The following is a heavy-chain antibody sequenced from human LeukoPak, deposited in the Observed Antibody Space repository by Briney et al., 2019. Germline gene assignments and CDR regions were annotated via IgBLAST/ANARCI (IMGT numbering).Heavy chain of an antibody. Sequence: PSETLSLTCTVSGGSISTFYWSWIRQPPGKGLEWIGYIYHRGSATYNPSLKSRVAISLDTSKNQFSLKLSSVTAADTAVYYCARDRYGDRGGIFDYWGQGTLVTVSS. CDR3: ARDRYGDRGGIFDY. D-gene: IGHD4-17*01. J-gene: IGHJ4*02. V-gene: IGHV4-59*12. CDR2: IYHRGSA. CDR1: GGSISTFY.